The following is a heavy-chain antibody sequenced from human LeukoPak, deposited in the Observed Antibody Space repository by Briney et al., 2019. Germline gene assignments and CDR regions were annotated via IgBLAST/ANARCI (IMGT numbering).Heavy chain of an antibody. D-gene: IGHD2-15*01. Sequence: SETLSLTCTVCGGSFSGYYWSWIRQPPGKGLEGIGDINHSGSTNYNPSLKSRVTISVDTSKNQFSLKLSSVPAAGTAVYYCARSFRKVVVAATGYNWFDLWGQGTLVSVSS. CDR3: ARSFRKVVVAATGYNWFDL. CDR1: GGSFSGYY. CDR2: INHSGST. J-gene: IGHJ5*02. V-gene: IGHV4-34*01.